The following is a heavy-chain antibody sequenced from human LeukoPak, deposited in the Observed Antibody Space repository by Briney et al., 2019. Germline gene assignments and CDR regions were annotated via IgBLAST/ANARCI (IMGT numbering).Heavy chain of an antibody. Sequence: GGSLRLSRAASGFTFSTFAMIWVRQPPGKGLEWVSSIFPSGGEIHYADSVRGRFTISRDNSKSTLSMQMNSLRAADTAIYYCATYRQVLLPFESWGQGTLVTVSS. CDR2: IFPSGGEI. J-gene: IGHJ4*02. D-gene: IGHD2-8*02. CDR1: GFTFSTFA. CDR3: ATYRQVLLPFES. V-gene: IGHV3-23*01.